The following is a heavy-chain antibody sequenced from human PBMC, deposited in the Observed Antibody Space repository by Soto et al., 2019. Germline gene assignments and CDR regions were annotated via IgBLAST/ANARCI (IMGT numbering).Heavy chain of an antibody. CDR3: AMTRLYDTGTNDYHRDALDI. Sequence: EVQLLESGGGLVHPLGSLRLSCSGSGFSFGTYVMNWVRQAPGKGLEWVSGISGSGVRVYSADSVKGRFTISRDNSRNTLYLQMNSLRPEDTAIYYCAMTRLYDTGTNDYHRDALDIWGQGTQVTVSS. V-gene: IGHV3-23*01. CDR2: ISGSGVRV. CDR1: GFSFGTYV. D-gene: IGHD3-22*01. J-gene: IGHJ3*02.